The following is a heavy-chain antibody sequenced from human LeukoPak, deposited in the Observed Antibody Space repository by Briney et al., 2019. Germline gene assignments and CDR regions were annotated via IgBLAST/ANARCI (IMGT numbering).Heavy chain of an antibody. CDR3: ARPGQYSSGYPFDY. Sequence: PSETLSLTCTVSGVSISSSYWSWVRQPPGKGLEWIGEINHSGSTNYNPSLKSRVTISVDTSKNQFSLKLSSVTAADTAVYYCARPGQYSSGYPFDYWGQGTLVTVSS. J-gene: IGHJ4*02. CDR2: INHSGST. CDR1: GVSISSSY. V-gene: IGHV4-34*01. D-gene: IGHD6-19*01.